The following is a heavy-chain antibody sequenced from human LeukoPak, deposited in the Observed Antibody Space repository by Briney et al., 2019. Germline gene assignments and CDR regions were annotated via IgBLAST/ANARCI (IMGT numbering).Heavy chain of an antibody. CDR3: ARDGRGGHNDF. Sequence: GGSLGLSCAASGFMFSSYWMSWVRQAPGKGLEWVADIKEDGSEKSYVDSVKGRFTISRDNAKNSLYLQMDGLRVDDTAVYFCARDGRGGHNDFWGQGTLITVSS. J-gene: IGHJ4*02. CDR2: IKEDGSEK. V-gene: IGHV3-7*01. CDR1: GFMFSSYW. D-gene: IGHD4-23*01.